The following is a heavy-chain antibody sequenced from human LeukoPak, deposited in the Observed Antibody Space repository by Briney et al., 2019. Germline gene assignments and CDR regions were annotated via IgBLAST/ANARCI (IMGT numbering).Heavy chain of an antibody. D-gene: IGHD3-10*01. J-gene: IGHJ4*02. Sequence: ASVKVSCKASGYTFTGYYMHWVRQAPGQGLEWMGWINPHSGGTNYAQKFQGRVTMTRDTSISTAYMELSRLRSDDTAVYYCARDYYYGSGSYYRGGAYYFDYWGQGTLVTVSS. CDR2: INPHSGGT. CDR3: ARDYYYGSGSYYRGGAYYFDY. CDR1: GYTFTGYY. V-gene: IGHV1-2*02.